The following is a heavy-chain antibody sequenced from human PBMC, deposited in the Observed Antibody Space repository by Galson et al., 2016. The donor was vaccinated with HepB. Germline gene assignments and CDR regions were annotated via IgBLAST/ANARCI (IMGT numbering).Heavy chain of an antibody. CDR1: GGTFSTYA. V-gene: IGHV1-69*01. D-gene: IGHD2-2*01. CDR3: ARGSDLVVVPPDPNWFDA. J-gene: IGHJ5*02. CDR2: IIPVFGTA. Sequence: GGTFSTYAFNWVRQAPGQGLEWMGGIIPVFGTANYAQKFQGRVTITADESTSTAYMELSSLRSEDTAIYYCARGSDLVVVPPDPNWFDAWGRGTLVTVSS.